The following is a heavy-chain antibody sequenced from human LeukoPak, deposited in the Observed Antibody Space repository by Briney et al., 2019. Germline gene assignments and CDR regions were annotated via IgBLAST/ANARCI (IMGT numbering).Heavy chain of an antibody. J-gene: IGHJ4*02. CDR2: ISYDGSNK. CDR1: GFTFSSYG. V-gene: IGHV3-30*18. CDR3: AKATYSGSFPYFDY. Sequence: PGRSLRLSCAASGFTFSSYGMHRVRQAPGKGLEWVAVISYDGSNKYYADSVMGRFTSSRDNPKNTLYLQMHSLTAEDTAVYYCAKATYSGSFPYFDYWGQGTLVTVSS. D-gene: IGHD1-26*01.